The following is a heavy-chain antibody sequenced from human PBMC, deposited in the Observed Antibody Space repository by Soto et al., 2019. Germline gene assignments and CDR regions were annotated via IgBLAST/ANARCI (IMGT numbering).Heavy chain of an antibody. J-gene: IGHJ1*01. D-gene: IGHD3-22*01. V-gene: IGHV1-69*12. Sequence: QVQLVQSGAEVKKPGSSVKVSCKASGGTFSSYAISWVRQAPGQGLEWMGGIIPIFGTANYAQKFQGRVTITADESTSTAYMELSSLRSEDTAVYYCARDEGRYYYDSSGDHGYFQHWGQGTLVTVSS. CDR2: IIPIFGTA. CDR1: GGTFSSYA. CDR3: ARDEGRYYYDSSGDHGYFQH.